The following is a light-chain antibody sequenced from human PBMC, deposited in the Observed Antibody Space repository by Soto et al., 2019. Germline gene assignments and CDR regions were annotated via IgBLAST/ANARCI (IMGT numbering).Light chain of an antibody. CDR1: SSDIGGYNY. CDR2: EVS. V-gene: IGLV2-8*01. Sequence: QSVLTLPPSASGSPGQSVAISCTGTSSDIGGYNYVSWYQQHPGKAPKLMIYEVSKRPSGVPDRFSGSKSGNTASLTVSGLQADDEADYYCSSYAGRNNFVFGTGTKVTVL. CDR3: SSYAGRNNFV. J-gene: IGLJ1*01.